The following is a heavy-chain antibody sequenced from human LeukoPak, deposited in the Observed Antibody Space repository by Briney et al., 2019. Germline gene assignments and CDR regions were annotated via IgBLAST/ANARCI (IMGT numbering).Heavy chain of an antibody. D-gene: IGHD3-10*01. Sequence: SETLSLTCTVSGGSISSGDYYWSWIRQPPGKGLEWIGYIYYSGSTYYNPSLKSRVTISVDTSKSQFSLKLSSVTAADTAVYYCASSQITINWFDPWGQGTLVTVSS. V-gene: IGHV4-30-4*01. CDR1: GGSISSGDYY. CDR2: IYYSGST. CDR3: ASSQITINWFDP. J-gene: IGHJ5*02.